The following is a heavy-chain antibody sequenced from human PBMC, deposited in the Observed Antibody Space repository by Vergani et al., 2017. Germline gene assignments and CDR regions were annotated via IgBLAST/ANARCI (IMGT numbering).Heavy chain of an antibody. V-gene: IGHV1-69*02. D-gene: IGHD3-22*01. CDR1: GGTFSSYT. J-gene: IGHJ4*02. CDR3: ARGAEYYYDSSPFDY. CDR2: IIPIRGIA. Sequence: QVQLVQSWAEVKKPGSSVKVSCKASGGTFSSYTISWVRQAPGQGLEWMGRIIPIRGIANYAQKFQGRVTITADKSTSTAYMELSSLRSEDTAVYYCARGAEYYYDSSPFDYWGQGTLVTVSS.